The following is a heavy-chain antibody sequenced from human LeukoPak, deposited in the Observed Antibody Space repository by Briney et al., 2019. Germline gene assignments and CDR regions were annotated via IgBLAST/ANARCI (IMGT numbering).Heavy chain of an antibody. CDR1: GGSISSSSYY. Sequence: SETLSLTCTVSGGSISSSSYYWGWIRQPPGKGLEWIGSIYYSGSTYYNPSLKSRVTISVGTSKNQFSLKLSSVTAADTAVYYCARFGVAVAGDYFDYWAREPWSPSPQ. CDR3: ARFGVAVAGDYFDY. CDR2: IYYSGST. V-gene: IGHV4-39*07. J-gene: IGHJ4*02. D-gene: IGHD6-19*01.